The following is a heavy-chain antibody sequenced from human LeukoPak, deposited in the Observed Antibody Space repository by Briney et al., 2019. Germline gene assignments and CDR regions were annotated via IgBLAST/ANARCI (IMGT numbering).Heavy chain of an antibody. CDR1: AFTFRTYW. Sequence: PGGCLRLSCAASAFTFRTYWMSWVRQAPGKGLEWVANINQDGSERYYVDSVKGRFAISRDNAKNSLYLQMDSLRAEDTAVYYCASGQGGLTYWGQGTLVTVSS. CDR3: ASGQGGLTY. J-gene: IGHJ4*02. V-gene: IGHV3-7*02. CDR2: INQDGSER. D-gene: IGHD3-16*01.